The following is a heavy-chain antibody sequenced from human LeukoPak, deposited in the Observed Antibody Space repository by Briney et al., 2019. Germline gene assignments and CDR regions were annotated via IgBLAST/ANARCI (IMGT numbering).Heavy chain of an antibody. Sequence: ASVKVSCKASGYSFSDSGISWVRQAPGQGLEWMGWISAYNGKAAYAQRFLGRVTMTTDTSKSTAYMELGSLRTDDTAVYYCARDSGGHGDHWGQGTLVAVSS. D-gene: IGHD1-26*01. CDR3: ARDSGGHGDH. CDR1: GYSFSDSG. J-gene: IGHJ4*02. V-gene: IGHV1-18*01. CDR2: ISAYNGKA.